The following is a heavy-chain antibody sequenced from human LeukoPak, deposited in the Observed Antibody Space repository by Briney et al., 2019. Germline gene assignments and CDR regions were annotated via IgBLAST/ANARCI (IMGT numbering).Heavy chain of an antibody. CDR2: ITGSGDIT. Sequence: GGSLRLSCAASGFSSSNYAMSWVRQAPGEGLEWVSAITGSGDITYNTDSVKGRSTISRDNSKNTLYLQMNSLRAEDTAVYYCAKDREHSYEYYFDYWGQGTLVTVSS. J-gene: IGHJ4*02. D-gene: IGHD5-18*01. CDR1: GFSSSNYA. CDR3: AKDREHSYEYYFDY. V-gene: IGHV3-23*01.